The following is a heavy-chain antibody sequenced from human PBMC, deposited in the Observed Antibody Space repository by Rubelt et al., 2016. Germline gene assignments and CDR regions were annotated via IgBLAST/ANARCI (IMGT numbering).Heavy chain of an antibody. Sequence: IYYSGSTNYNPSLKSRVTISVDTSKNQFSLKLSSVTAADTAVYYCARGLADYYYYGMDVWGQGTTVTVSS. CDR3: ARGLADYYYYGMDV. CDR2: IYYSGST. J-gene: IGHJ6*02. V-gene: IGHV4-59*08.